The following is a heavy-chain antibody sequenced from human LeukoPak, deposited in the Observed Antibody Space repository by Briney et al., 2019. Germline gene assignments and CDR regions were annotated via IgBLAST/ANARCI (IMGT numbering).Heavy chain of an antibody. J-gene: IGHJ4*02. CDR1: GGSITSSSYY. D-gene: IGHD3-22*01. V-gene: IGHV4-39*01. Sequence: PSETLSLTCTVSGGSITSSSYYWGWIRQPPGKGLEWIGSISYSGTIYFKPSLNSRVTISVDTSKNQFSLNLSSVTAADTAVYYCARQAYYYDSSGYYYHFDYWGQGILVTVSS. CDR3: ARQAYYYDSSGYYYHFDY. CDR2: ISYSGTI.